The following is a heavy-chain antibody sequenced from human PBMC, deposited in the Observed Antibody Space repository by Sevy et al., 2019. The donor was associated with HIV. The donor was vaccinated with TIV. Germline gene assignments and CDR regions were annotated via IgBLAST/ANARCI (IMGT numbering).Heavy chain of an antibody. V-gene: IGHV3-48*01. D-gene: IGHD3-9*01. J-gene: IGHJ4*02. CDR1: GFTFSSYS. CDR3: ARDGRYFDWPEGNYFDY. CDR2: ISSSSSTI. Sequence: GGSLRLSCAASGFTFSSYSMNWVRQAPGKGLEWVSYISSSSSTIDYADSVKGRFTISRDNAKNSLYLKMNGLRAEDTAVYYCARDGRYFDWPEGNYFDYWGQGTLVTVSS.